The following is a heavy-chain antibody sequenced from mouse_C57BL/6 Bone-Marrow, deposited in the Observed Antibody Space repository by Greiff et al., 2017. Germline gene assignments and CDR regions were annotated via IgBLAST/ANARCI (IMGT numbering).Heavy chain of an antibody. J-gene: IGHJ2*01. D-gene: IGHD1-1*01. CDR3: ARRAFYYGDFDY. Sequence: EVHLVESGGGLVQPGGSLKLSCAASGFTFSDYYMYWVRQTPEKRLEWVAYISNGGGSTYYPDTVKGRFTISRDSAKNTLYLQMSRLKSEDTAMYYCARRAFYYGDFDYWGQGTTLTVSS. CDR2: ISNGGGST. CDR1: GFTFSDYY. V-gene: IGHV5-12*01.